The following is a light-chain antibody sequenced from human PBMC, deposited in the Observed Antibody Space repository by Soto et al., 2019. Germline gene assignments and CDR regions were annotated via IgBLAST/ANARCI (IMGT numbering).Light chain of an antibody. CDR1: SNDVGGYDY. CDR3: SSYTGSSTRYV. V-gene: IGLV2-14*01. CDR2: EVS. Sequence: QSVLTQPASVSGSPGQSITISCTGTSNDVGGYDYVSWYQHHPGKAPKLMIYEVSDRPSGVSNRFSGSESGNTASLTISGLQAEDEADYYCSSYTGSSTRYVFGTGTKLTVL. J-gene: IGLJ1*01.